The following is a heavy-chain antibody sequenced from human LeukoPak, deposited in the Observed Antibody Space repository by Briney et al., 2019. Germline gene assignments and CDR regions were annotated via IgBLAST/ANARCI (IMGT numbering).Heavy chain of an antibody. D-gene: IGHD6-19*01. J-gene: IGHJ6*03. Sequence: SETLSLTCTVSGGSISRYYWSWIRQPAGKRLEWIGRIYTSGSTNSHTSLKSRVTMSVDTSKNQFSLKLSSVTAADTAVYYCARDFSEGWLVRHYYYYYYMDVWGKGTTVTVSS. CDR1: GGSISRYY. CDR3: ARDFSEGWLVRHYYYYYYMDV. V-gene: IGHV4-4*07. CDR2: IYTSGST.